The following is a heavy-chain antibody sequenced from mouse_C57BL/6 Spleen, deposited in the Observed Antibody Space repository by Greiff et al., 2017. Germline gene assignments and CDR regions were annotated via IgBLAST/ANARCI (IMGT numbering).Heavy chain of an antibody. CDR2: INPGSGGT. CDR1: GYAFTNYL. D-gene: IGHD1-1*01. Sequence: QVQLQQSGAELVRPGTSVKVSCKASGYAFTNYLIEWVKQRPGQGLEWIGVINPGSGGTNYNEKFKGKATLTADKSSSTAYMQLSSLTSADSAVYFCARYGSRTGFAYWGQGTLVTVSA. V-gene: IGHV1-54*01. CDR3: ARYGSRTGFAY. J-gene: IGHJ3*01.